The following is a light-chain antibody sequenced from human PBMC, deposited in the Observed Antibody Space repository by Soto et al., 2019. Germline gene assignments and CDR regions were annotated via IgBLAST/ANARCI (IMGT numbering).Light chain of an antibody. Sequence: QSVLTQPPSASGTPGQRVTISCSGSRSNIGSNAVSWYQQLPGTAPKLLIYNDNQRPSGVPDPFSASKSGTSASLAISGLQSEDEADYYCAAWDDSLNARGVFGGGTKLTVL. CDR2: NDN. J-gene: IGLJ3*02. CDR1: RSNIGSNA. CDR3: AAWDDSLNARGV. V-gene: IGLV1-44*01.